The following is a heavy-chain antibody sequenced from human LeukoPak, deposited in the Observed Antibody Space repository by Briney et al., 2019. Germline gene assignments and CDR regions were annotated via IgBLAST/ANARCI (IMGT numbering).Heavy chain of an antibody. Sequence: GGSLRLSCAASGFTFDDYAMHWVRQAPGKGLEWVSGISWNSGSIGYADSVKGRFTISRDNAKNSLYLQMNSLRAEDTAVYYCASFDYYDYGWFDPWGQGTLVTVSS. CDR3: ASFDYYDYGWFDP. CDR2: ISWNSGSI. J-gene: IGHJ5*02. V-gene: IGHV3-9*01. D-gene: IGHD3-22*01. CDR1: GFTFDDYA.